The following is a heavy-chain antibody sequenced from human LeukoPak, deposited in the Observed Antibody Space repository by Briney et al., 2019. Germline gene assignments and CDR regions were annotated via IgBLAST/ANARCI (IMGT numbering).Heavy chain of an antibody. CDR2: ISATSTTI. D-gene: IGHD2-21*02. Sequence: GGSLRLSCAASGFTFNNYAMSWVRQAPGKRLEWVSGISATSTTINYANPVKGRFTISRDNSKNTLYLQMNNLRAEDTAVYYCAKRLGDPRAFDYWGQGTLVTVSS. CDR3: AKRLGDPRAFDY. CDR1: GFTFNNYA. J-gene: IGHJ4*02. V-gene: IGHV3-23*01.